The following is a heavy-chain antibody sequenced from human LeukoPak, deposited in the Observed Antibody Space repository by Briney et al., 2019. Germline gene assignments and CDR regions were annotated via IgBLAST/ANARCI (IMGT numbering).Heavy chain of an antibody. J-gene: IGHJ4*02. CDR3: ARDHGIAAARSRNGLFDY. V-gene: IGHV4-4*07. CDR2: IYTSGST. Sequence: SETLSLTRTVSGGSISSYYWSWIRQPAGKGLEWIGRIYTSGSTNYNPSLKSRVTMSVHTSKNQFSLKLSSVTAADTAVYYCARDHGIAAARSRNGLFDYWGQGTLSPSPQ. CDR1: GGSISSYY. D-gene: IGHD6-13*01.